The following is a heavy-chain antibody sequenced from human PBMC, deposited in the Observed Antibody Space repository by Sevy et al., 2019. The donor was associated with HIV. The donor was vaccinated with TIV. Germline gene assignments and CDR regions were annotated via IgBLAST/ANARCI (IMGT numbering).Heavy chain of an antibody. CDR2: ISGSGGST. Sequence: GGSLRLSCAASGFTFSSYAMSWVRQAPGKGLEWVSAISGSGGSTYYADSVKGRFTISRDNSKNTLYLQMNSLRAEDTAVYYCAKAEAVANYYYYYGMDVWGQWTTVTVSS. V-gene: IGHV3-23*01. J-gene: IGHJ6*02. CDR1: GFTFSSYA. CDR3: AKAEAVANYYYYYGMDV. D-gene: IGHD6-19*01.